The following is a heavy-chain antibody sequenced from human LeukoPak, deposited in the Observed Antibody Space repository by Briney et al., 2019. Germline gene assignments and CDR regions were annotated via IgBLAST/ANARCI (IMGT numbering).Heavy chain of an antibody. CDR2: IIPIFGTA. J-gene: IGHJ6*04. D-gene: IGHD5-12*01. V-gene: IGHV1-69*13. Sequence: ASVRVSCTASGGTFSSYAISWVRQAPGQGLEWMGGIIPIFGTANYAQTLQGRVTITGDESTSTAYMELSSLRSQDAAVYYWAKKLSGYDEVVRDYYCMDVWGKGTTVSVSS. CDR1: GGTFSSYA. CDR3: AKKLSGYDEVVRDYYCMDV.